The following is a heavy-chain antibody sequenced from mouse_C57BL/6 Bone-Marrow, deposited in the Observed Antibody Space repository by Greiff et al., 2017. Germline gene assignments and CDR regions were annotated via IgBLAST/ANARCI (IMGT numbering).Heavy chain of an antibody. Sequence: VQLQQSGAELVRPGASVKLSCTASGFNIKDDYMHWVKQRPEQGLEWIGWIDPENGDTEYASKFKGKATITADTSSNTAYLQLSSLTSEDTAVYYCTTREDYYGSSYWYFDVWGTGTTVTVSS. J-gene: IGHJ1*03. D-gene: IGHD1-1*01. V-gene: IGHV14-4*01. CDR3: TTREDYYGSSYWYFDV. CDR1: GFNIKDDY. CDR2: IDPENGDT.